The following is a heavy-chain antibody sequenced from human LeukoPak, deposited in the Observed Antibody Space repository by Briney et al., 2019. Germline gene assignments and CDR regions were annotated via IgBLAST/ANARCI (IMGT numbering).Heavy chain of an antibody. V-gene: IGHV1-24*01. CDR1: GNSLRDTS. CDR2: FEPEDGEP. CDR3: ATADKWEPLDY. D-gene: IGHD1-26*01. Sequence: GASVKVSCKVSGNSLRDTSIHWVRQAPGQWLERMGGFEPEDGEPIFAQTFQGRLSMTEDTSTDTAHMELSSLTVEDTAVYYCATADKWEPLDYWGQGTLVTVSS. J-gene: IGHJ4*02.